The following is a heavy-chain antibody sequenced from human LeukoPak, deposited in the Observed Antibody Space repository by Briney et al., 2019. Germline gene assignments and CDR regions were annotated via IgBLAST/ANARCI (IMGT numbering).Heavy chain of an antibody. CDR1: GFTISSYA. V-gene: IGHV3-30*04. CDR3: ERGVVAGTNRYFDY. J-gene: IGHJ4*02. CDR2: ISYDGSNK. Sequence: PSMSLTLSCSASGFTISSYAMHWVRHAQGHGLEGVAVISYDGSNKSYADPDKVRFTISRDNSKNTLYLQMNSVRAEDTAVYYCERGVVAGTNRYFDYWGQGTLVTVSS. D-gene: IGHD6-19*01.